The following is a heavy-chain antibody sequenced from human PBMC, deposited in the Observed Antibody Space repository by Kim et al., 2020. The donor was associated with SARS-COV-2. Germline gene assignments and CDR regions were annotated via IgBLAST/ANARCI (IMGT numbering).Heavy chain of an antibody. V-gene: IGHV3-30-3*01. CDR2: ISYDGSNK. CDR1: GFTFSSYA. D-gene: IGHD5-18*01. J-gene: IGHJ6*02. Sequence: GGSLRLSCAASGFTFSSYAMHWVRQAPGKGLEWVAVISYDGSNKYYADSVKGRFTISRDNSKNTLYLQMNSLRAEDTAVYYCARDRARKQLWHYYGMDVWGQGTTVTVSS. CDR3: ARDRARKQLWHYYGMDV.